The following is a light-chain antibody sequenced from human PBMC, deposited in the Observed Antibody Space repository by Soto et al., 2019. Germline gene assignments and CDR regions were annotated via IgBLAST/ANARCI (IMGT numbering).Light chain of an antibody. J-gene: IGKJ1*01. CDR2: WAS. CDR3: QQYYSTRT. V-gene: IGKV4-1*01. CDR1: QSVLYNSNNKNY. Sequence: DIVMTQSPDSLAVSLGERATINCKSSQSVLYNSNNKNYLAWYQQKPGQPPKLLIYWASTRESGVPDRFSGSGSGTDFTLTISSLQAEDVAVYYCQQYYSTRTLGQGTKVDIK.